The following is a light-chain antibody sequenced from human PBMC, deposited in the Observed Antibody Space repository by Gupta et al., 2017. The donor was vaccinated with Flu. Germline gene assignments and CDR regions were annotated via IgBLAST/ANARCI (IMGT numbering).Light chain of an antibody. J-gene: IGKJ2*02. Sequence: YFSPLNSTTTYSVACRTIKNNFLTWYQQKPGQAPRLLIYCASSRATGVPYRFSGSGSGTDFTLTISRLQPEDFAVYYCQQYYSSLCTFGPGTKLEIK. CDR2: CAS. CDR1: RTIKNNF. V-gene: IGKV3-20*01. CDR3: QQYYSSLCT.